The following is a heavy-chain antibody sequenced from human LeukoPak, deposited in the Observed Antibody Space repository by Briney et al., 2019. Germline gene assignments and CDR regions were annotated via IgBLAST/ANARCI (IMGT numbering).Heavy chain of an antibody. CDR3: ARRLHDSLGYPSYYMDV. D-gene: IGHD3-22*01. Sequence: PGGSLRLSCAASGFTFSDYFMTWIRHVPGKGLEWVSYISGSADVKYYADFVKGRFAISRDNAKNSLYLQMNSLKAEDTGIYYCARRLHDSLGYPSYYMDVWGEGTTVTVSS. V-gene: IGHV3-11*01. J-gene: IGHJ6*03. CDR1: GFTFSDYF. CDR2: ISGSADVK.